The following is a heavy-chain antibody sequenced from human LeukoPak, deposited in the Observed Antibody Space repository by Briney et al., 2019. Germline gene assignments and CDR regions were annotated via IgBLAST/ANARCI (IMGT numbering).Heavy chain of an antibody. D-gene: IGHD2-2*01. CDR2: IYYSGST. J-gene: IGHJ4*02. CDR1: GGSISSGDYY. V-gene: IGHV4-30-4*08. Sequence: SETLSLTCTVSGGSISSGDYYWSWIRQPPGKGLEWIGYIYYSGSTYYNPSLKSRVTISVDASKNQFSLKLSSVTAADTAVYYCARTGYCRSTRCYVDYWGQGTLVTVSS. CDR3: ARTGYCRSTRCYVDY.